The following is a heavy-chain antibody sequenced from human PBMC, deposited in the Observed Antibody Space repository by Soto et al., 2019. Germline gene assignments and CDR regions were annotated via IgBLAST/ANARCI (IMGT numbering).Heavy chain of an antibody. CDR3: ARDGLLFSGPYRPSRFDY. Sequence: GGSLRLSCAASGFTVSDDYMSWVRQAPGKGLEWVGNIKHDTSEAHYADSVKGRFTITRDNIKNFLFLQMNGLRSDDTASYYCARDGLLFSGPYRPSRFDYWGLGTLVTVSS. CDR1: GFTVSDDY. D-gene: IGHD3-16*02. CDR2: IKHDTSEA. V-gene: IGHV3-7*03. J-gene: IGHJ4*02.